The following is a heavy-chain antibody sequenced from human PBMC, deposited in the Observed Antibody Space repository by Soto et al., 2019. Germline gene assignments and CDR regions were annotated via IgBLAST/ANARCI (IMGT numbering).Heavy chain of an antibody. Sequence: GASVKVSCKASGYTFTSYGISWVRQAPGQGLEWMGWISAYNGNTNYARKLQGRVTMTTDTSTSTAYMELRSLRSDDTAVYYCARVHYDFWSGYYFDYWGQGTLVTVSS. D-gene: IGHD3-3*01. CDR2: ISAYNGNT. J-gene: IGHJ4*02. CDR3: ARVHYDFWSGYYFDY. V-gene: IGHV1-18*01. CDR1: GYTFTSYG.